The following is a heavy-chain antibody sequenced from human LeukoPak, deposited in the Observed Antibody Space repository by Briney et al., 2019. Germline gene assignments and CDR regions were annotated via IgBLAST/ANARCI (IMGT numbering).Heavy chain of an antibody. D-gene: IGHD3-10*01. CDR2: INPNSGGT. CDR3: ARVPVWFGELSADY. Sequence: ASVKVSCKASGYTFTGYYMHWVRQAPGQGLEWMGWINPNSGGTNYAQKFQGRVTMTRDTSISTAYMELSRLRSDDTAVYYCARVPVWFGELSADYWGQGTLVTVSS. CDR1: GYTFTGYY. V-gene: IGHV1-2*02. J-gene: IGHJ4*02.